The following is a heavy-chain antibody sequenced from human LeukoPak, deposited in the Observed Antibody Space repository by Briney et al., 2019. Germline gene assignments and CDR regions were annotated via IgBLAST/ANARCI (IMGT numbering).Heavy chain of an antibody. CDR2: ISSSDSTI. CDR1: GFTFSDYY. CDR3: ARCESTSPDYFDY. Sequence: GGSLRLSCAASGFTFSDYYMSWIRQAPGKGLEWVSYISSSDSTIYYTDSVKGRFTISRDNGKNSLYLQMNSLRGEDTAVYYCARCESTSPDYFDYWGQGTLVTVSS. V-gene: IGHV3-11*04. J-gene: IGHJ4*02. D-gene: IGHD2-2*01.